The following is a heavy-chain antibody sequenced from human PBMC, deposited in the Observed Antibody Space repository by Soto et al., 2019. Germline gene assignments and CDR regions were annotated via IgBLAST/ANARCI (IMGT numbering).Heavy chain of an antibody. CDR3: ARTTAVPNTLRSRYFFDY. D-gene: IGHD4-17*01. V-gene: IGHV4-61*01. Sequence: SETLSLTCSVSGGSVSDKTYYWSWIRHPPGKRLEWIGYVYYSGTTNYNPSLKSRVTISVDLSKNRFSLRLSSVTTADTALYYCARTTAVPNTLRSRYFFDYWGQGTLVT. J-gene: IGHJ4*02. CDR1: GGSVSDKTYY. CDR2: VYYSGTT.